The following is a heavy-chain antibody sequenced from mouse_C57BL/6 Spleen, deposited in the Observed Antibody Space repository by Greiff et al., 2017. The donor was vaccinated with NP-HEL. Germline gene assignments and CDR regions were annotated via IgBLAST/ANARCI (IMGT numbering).Heavy chain of an antibody. D-gene: IGHD2-4*01. CDR2: IYPGDGDT. J-gene: IGHJ4*01. CDR1: GYAFSSYW. CDR3: AREIYYDYGGGRGMAMDY. Sequence: QVQLKESGAELVKPGASVKISCKASGYAFSSYWMNWVKQRPGKGLEWIGQIYPGDGDTNYNGKFKGKATLTADKSSSTAYMQLSSLTSEDSAVYFCAREIYYDYGGGRGMAMDYWGQGTSVTVSS. V-gene: IGHV1-80*01.